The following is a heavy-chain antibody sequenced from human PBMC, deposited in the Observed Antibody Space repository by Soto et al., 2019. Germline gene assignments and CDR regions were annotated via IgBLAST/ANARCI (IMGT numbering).Heavy chain of an antibody. D-gene: IGHD3-3*01. CDR3: ARDQYSDYDFWSRIFDY. V-gene: IGHV1-46*01. CDR1: GYTFTSYY. Sequence: ASVKVSCKASGYTFTSYYMHWVRQAPGQGLEWMGIINPSGGSTSYAQKFQGRVTMTRDTSTSTVYMELSSLRSEDTAVYYCARDQYSDYDFWSRIFDYLGQGTLVTGSS. J-gene: IGHJ4*02. CDR2: INPSGGST.